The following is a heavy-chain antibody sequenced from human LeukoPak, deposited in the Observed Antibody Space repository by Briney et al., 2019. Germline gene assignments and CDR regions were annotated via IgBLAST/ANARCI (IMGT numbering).Heavy chain of an antibody. CDR3: AKDLSLLWFGELLLGNY. D-gene: IGHD3-10*01. Sequence: GGSLRLSCAASGFTFSSYAMSWVRQAPGKGLEWVSAISGSGGSTYYADSVKGRFTISRDNSKNTLYLQMNSLRAEDTAVHYCAKDLSLLWFGELLLGNYWGQGTLVTVSS. CDR1: GFTFSSYA. J-gene: IGHJ4*02. V-gene: IGHV3-23*01. CDR2: ISGSGGST.